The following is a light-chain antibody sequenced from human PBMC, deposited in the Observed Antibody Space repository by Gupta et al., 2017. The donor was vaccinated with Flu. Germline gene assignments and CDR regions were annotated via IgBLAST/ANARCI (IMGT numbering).Light chain of an antibody. J-gene: IGKJ3*01. CDR2: GAS. CDR3: QLYGSSPLFA. V-gene: IGKV3-20*01. CDR1: QSVNSAY. Sequence: TLSLSPGERATLSCRAGQSVNSAYLAWYQQKPGQAPRLFIYGASIRATGIPDRFSGSGSGTDFTLTIDSLEPEDFAVYYCQLYGSSPLFAFGPGIRVDVK.